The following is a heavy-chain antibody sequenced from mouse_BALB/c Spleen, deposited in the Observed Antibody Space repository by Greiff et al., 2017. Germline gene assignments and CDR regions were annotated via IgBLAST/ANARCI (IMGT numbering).Heavy chain of an antibody. D-gene: IGHD3-3*01. J-gene: IGHJ2*01. V-gene: IGHV1-87*01. CDR2: IYPGDGDT. Sequence: QVQLQQSGAELARPGASVKLSCKASGYTFTSYWMQWVKQRPGQGLEWIGAIYPGDGDTRYTQKFKGKATLTADKSSSTAYMQLSSLASEDSAVYYCARGTGYFDYWGQGTTLTVSS. CDR1: GYTFTSYW. CDR3: ARGTGYFDY.